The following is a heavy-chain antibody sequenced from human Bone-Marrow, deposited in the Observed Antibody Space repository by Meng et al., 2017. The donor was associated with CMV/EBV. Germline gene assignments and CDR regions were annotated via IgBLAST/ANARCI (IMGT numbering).Heavy chain of an antibody. CDR3: ARALGYCSSTSCYEYYFDY. CDR2: ISSSSSYI. D-gene: IGHD2-2*01. CDR1: GFTFSSYS. V-gene: IGHV3-21*01. J-gene: IGHJ4*02. Sequence: GGSLRLSCAASGFTFSSYSMNWVRQAPGKGLEWVSSISSSSSYIYYADSVKGRFTISRDNAKNSLYLQMNSLRAEDTAVYYCARALGYCSSTSCYEYYFDYWGQGTLVTVS.